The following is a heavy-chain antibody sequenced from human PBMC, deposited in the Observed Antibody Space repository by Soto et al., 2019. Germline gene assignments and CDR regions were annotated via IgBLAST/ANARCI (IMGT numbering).Heavy chain of an antibody. J-gene: IGHJ4*02. V-gene: IGHV4-59*01. CDR2: VYHSGNT. CDR1: GGSMRNYY. CDR3: TSSYSTSSSPDY. Sequence: SETLSLTCSVSGGSMRNYYWNWIRQPPGRGLEWIGYVYHSGNTNYNPSLKSRVSMSVDVSRNHFSLTLHSVTAADTAVYFCTSSYSTSSSPDYWGQGTLVTVSS. D-gene: IGHD6-6*01.